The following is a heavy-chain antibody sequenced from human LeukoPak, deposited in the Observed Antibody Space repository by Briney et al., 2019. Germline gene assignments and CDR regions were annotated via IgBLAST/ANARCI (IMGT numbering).Heavy chain of an antibody. Sequence: ASVKVSCKASGGTFISYAISWVRQAPGQGLEWMGGIIPIFGTANYAQKFQGRVTITADESTSTAYMELSSLRSEDTAVFYCARVIQLPNEYFQHWGQGTLATVSS. CDR1: GGTFISYA. D-gene: IGHD2-2*01. J-gene: IGHJ1*01. V-gene: IGHV1-69*13. CDR2: IIPIFGTA. CDR3: ARVIQLPNEYFQH.